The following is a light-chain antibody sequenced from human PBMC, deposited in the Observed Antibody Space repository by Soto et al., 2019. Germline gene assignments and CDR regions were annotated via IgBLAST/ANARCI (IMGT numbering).Light chain of an antibody. J-gene: IGKJ1*01. CDR1: QGIRND. Sequence: AIQMTQAPSSLSSSVGDRVTITCRASQGIRNDLGWYQQKQGKAPKLLIYAASCLQSGVPSRFSGSGSGTDFTLTISSLQPEDFATYYCLQDYKYPWTFGQGTTVEIK. V-gene: IGKV1-6*01. CDR2: AAS. CDR3: LQDYKYPWT.